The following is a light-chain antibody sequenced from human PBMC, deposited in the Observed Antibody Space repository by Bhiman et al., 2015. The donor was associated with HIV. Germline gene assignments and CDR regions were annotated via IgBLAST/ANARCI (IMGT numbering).Light chain of an antibody. CDR3: SSYTTSSTVV. V-gene: IGLV2-11*01. CDR1: SSDVGGYNY. Sequence: QSALTQPRSVSGSPGQSVTISCTGTSSDVGGYNYVSWYQQQPGKAPKVLIYDVSQRPSGLSNRFSGSKSGNTASLTISGLQAEDEADYYCSSYTTSSTVVFGGGTKLTVL. J-gene: IGLJ2*01. CDR2: DVS.